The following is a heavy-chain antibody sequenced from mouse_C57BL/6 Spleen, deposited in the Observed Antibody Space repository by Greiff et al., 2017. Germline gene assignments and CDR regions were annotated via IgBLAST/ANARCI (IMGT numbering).Heavy chain of an antibody. V-gene: IGHV1-61*01. CDR3: ARDGYDDAMDY. CDR2: IYPSDSET. J-gene: IGHJ4*01. CDR1: GYTFTSYW. D-gene: IGHD2-2*01. Sequence: VQLQQPGAELVRPGSSVKLSCKASGYTFTSYWMDWVKQRPGQGLEWIGNIYPSDSETHYNQKFKDKATLTVDKSSSTAYMQLSSLTSEDSAVYYGARDGYDDAMDYWGQGTSVTVSS.